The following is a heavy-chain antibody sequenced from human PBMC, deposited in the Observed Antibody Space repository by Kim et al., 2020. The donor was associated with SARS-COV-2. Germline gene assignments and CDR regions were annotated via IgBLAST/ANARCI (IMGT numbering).Heavy chain of an antibody. V-gene: IGHV3-30*18. CDR3: AKDIWLSPNANYYYGMDV. J-gene: IGHJ6*02. CDR2: ISYDGSNK. D-gene: IGHD6-19*01. CDR1: GFTFSSYG. Sequence: GGSLRLSCAASGFTFSSYGMHWVRQAPGKGLEWVAVISYDGSNKYYADSVKGRFTISRDNSKNTLYLQMNSLRAEDTAVYYCAKDIWLSPNANYYYGMDVWGQGTTVTVSS.